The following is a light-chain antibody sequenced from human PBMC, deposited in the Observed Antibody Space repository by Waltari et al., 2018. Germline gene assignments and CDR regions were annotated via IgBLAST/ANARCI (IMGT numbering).Light chain of an antibody. CDR2: DVS. Sequence: QSALTQPRSVSGSPGQSVTIPCTGTSSDAGGYNYVPWYQQHPGKAPKPMIYDVSKRPSGVPDRFSGSKSGNTASLTISGLQTEDEADYYCCSFAGSHTYVVFGGGTKLTVL. CDR1: SSDAGGYNY. CDR3: CSFAGSHTYVV. J-gene: IGLJ2*01. V-gene: IGLV2-11*01.